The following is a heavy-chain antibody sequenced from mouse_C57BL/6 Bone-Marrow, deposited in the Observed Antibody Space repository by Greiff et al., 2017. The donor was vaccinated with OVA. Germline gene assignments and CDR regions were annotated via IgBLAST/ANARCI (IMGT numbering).Heavy chain of an antibody. CDR3: ARPGSSWTYFDY. J-gene: IGHJ2*01. Sequence: VQLKESGPELVKPGASVKISCKASGYTFTDYYMNWVKQSHGKSLEWIGDINPNNGGTSYNQKFKGKATLTVDKSSSTAYMELRSLTSEDSAVYYCARPGSSWTYFDYWGQGTTLTVSS. CDR1: GYTFTDYY. V-gene: IGHV1-26*01. CDR2: INPNNGGT. D-gene: IGHD1-1*01.